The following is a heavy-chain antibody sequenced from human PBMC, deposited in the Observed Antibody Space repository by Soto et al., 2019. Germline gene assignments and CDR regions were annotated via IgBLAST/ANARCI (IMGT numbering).Heavy chain of an antibody. J-gene: IGHJ6*02. CDR2: TTYDGSFK. CDR3: AKEAGSSYRYDYYGMDV. D-gene: IGHD6-13*01. CDR1: GFTFRDYG. V-gene: IGHV3-30*18. Sequence: GGSLRLSCAASGFTFRDYGMHWVRQAPGKGLEWMAVTTYDGSFKYYADSVKGRFTISRDDSKNMLYLQMNSLRAEDTAVYYCAKEAGSSYRYDYYGMDVWGQGTTVTVSS.